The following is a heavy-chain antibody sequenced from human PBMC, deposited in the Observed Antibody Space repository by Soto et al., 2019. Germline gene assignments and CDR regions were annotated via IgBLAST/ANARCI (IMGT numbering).Heavy chain of an antibody. CDR1: GFTFSSYS. V-gene: IGHV3-21*01. J-gene: IGHJ5*02. CDR2: ISSSSTYI. D-gene: IGHD2-15*01. Sequence: EVQLVESGGGLVKPGGSLRLSCAASGFTFSSYSMNWVRQAPGNGLEWVSSISSSSTYIYYADSVKGRFTISRDNAKNSLYLQMDSLRAEDTALYYCAVIGVVAATHWFDPWGQGTLVTVSS. CDR3: AVIGVVAATHWFDP.